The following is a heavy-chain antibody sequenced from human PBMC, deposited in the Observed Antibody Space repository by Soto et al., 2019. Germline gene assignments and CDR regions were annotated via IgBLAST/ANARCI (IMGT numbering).Heavy chain of an antibody. V-gene: IGHV4-39*01. Sequence: SETLSLTCTVSGGSISSSSYYWGWIRQPPGKGLEWIGSIYYSGSTYYNPSLKSRVTISVDTSKNQFSLKLSSVTAADTAVYYCARVVGVVVPAAMIDYWGQGTLVTVS. CDR2: IYYSGST. CDR1: GGSISSSSYY. J-gene: IGHJ4*02. D-gene: IGHD2-2*01. CDR3: ARVVGVVVPAAMIDY.